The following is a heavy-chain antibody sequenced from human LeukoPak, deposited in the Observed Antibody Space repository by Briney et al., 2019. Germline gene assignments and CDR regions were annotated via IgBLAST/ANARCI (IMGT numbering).Heavy chain of an antibody. J-gene: IGHJ4*02. V-gene: IGHV3-7*01. Sequence: PGGSLRLSCAASGFTFSSYWMSWVRQAPGKGLEWVANIKQDGSEKYYVDSVKGRFTISRDNAKNSLYLQMNSLRAEDTAVYYCARGGGIWFGELFHFDYWGQGTLVTASS. CDR1: GFTFSSYW. D-gene: IGHD3-10*01. CDR3: ARGGGIWFGELFHFDY. CDR2: IKQDGSEK.